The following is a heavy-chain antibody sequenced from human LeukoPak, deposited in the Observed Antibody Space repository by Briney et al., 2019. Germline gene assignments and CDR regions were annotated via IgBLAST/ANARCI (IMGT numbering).Heavy chain of an antibody. D-gene: IGHD3-22*01. J-gene: IGHJ4*02. CDR3: ARHSYSSGPKTYYFDY. CDR2: IYYSGGT. Sequence: SETLSLTCTVSGGSISSSSYYWGWIRQPPGKGLEWIGSIYYSGGTYYNPSLKSRVTISVDTSKNQFSLKLSSVTAADTAVYYCARHSYSSGPKTYYFDYWGQGTLVTVSS. V-gene: IGHV4-39*01. CDR1: GGSISSSSYY.